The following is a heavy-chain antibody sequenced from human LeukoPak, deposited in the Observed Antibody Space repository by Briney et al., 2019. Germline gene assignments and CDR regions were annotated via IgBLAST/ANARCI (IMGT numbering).Heavy chain of an antibody. CDR2: INPNSGGT. CDR3: ARYYCSGGSCYPSWFDP. J-gene: IGHJ5*02. V-gene: IGHV1-2*02. D-gene: IGHD2-15*01. Sequence: ASVKVSCKTSGYTFTGYYIHWVRQAPGQGPEWMGWINPNSGGTNYAQKFQGRVTMTRDTSISTAYMELRSLRSDDTAAYYCARYYCSGGSCYPSWFDPWGQGTLVTVSS. CDR1: GYTFTGYY.